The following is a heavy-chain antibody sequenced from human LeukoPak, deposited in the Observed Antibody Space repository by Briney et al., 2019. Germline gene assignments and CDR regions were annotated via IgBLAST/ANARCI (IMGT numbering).Heavy chain of an antibody. V-gene: IGHV1-2*02. Sequence: ASVKVSCKASGYTFTGYYMHRVRQAPGQGLEWMGRINPNSGGTNYAQKFQGRVTMTRDTSISTAYMELSRLRSDDTAVYYCARERYGDWALDYWGQGTLVTVSS. CDR2: INPNSGGT. J-gene: IGHJ4*02. CDR3: ARERYGDWALDY. D-gene: IGHD4-17*01. CDR1: GYTFTGYY.